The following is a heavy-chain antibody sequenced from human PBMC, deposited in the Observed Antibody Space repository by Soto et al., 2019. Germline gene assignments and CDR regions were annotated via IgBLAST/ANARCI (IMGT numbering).Heavy chain of an antibody. V-gene: IGHV3-49*03. CDR3: TREKRPPFRFSEWPQYYYYGMDV. D-gene: IGHD3-3*01. J-gene: IGHJ6*02. CDR2: IRSKAYGGTT. Sequence: GGSLRLSCTASGFTFGDYAMSWFRQAPGKGLEWVGFIRSKAYGGTTEYAASVKGRFTISRDDSKSIAYLQMNSLKTEDTAVYYCTREKRPPFRFSEWPQYYYYGMDVWGQGTTVTVSS. CDR1: GFTFGDYA.